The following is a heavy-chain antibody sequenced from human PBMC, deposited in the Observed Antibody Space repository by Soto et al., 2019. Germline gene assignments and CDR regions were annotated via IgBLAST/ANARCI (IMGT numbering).Heavy chain of an antibody. CDR3: ARVSGSYYYGMDV. J-gene: IGHJ6*02. V-gene: IGHV4-4*02. CDR1: GGSISSSYW. CDR2: IYHSGST. Sequence: QVQLQESGPGLVKPSGTLSLTCAVSGGSISSSYWWSWVRQPPGKGLEWIGEIYHSGSTNYNTSLKGPVTISVDKSKNQFSLKVTSVTAADTAVYYCARVSGSYYYGMDVWGQGTTVSVSS.